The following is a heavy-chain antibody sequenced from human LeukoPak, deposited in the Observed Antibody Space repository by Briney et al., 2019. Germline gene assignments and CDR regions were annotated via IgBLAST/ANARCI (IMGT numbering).Heavy chain of an antibody. CDR2: INPNSGGT. CDR3: ASSSIVVVPAASLYYYYYMDV. CDR1: GYTFTGYY. D-gene: IGHD2-2*01. V-gene: IGHV1-2*06. J-gene: IGHJ6*03. Sequence: ASVKVSCKASGYTFTGYYMHWVRQAPGQGLEWMGRINPNSGGTNYAQKFQGGVTMTRDTSISTAYMELSRLRSDDTAVYYCASSSIVVVPAASLYYYYYMDVWGKGTTVTVSS.